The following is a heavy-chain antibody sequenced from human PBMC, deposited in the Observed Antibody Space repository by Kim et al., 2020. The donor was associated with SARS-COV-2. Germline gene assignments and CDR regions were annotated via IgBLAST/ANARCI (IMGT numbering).Heavy chain of an antibody. CDR1: GFTFSSYW. D-gene: IGHD3-10*01. CDR2: INSDGSST. Sequence: GGSLRLSCAASGFTFSSYWMHWVRQAPEKGLVWVSRINSDGSSTSYADSVKGRFTISRDNAKNTLYLQMNSLRAEDTAVYYCARAAPRWYYGGYWGQGTLVTVSS. J-gene: IGHJ4*02. CDR3: ARAAPRWYYGGY. V-gene: IGHV3-74*01.